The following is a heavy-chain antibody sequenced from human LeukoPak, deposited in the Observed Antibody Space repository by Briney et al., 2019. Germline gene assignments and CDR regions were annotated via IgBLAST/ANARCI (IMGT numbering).Heavy chain of an antibody. CDR2: ISAYNGNT. V-gene: IGHV1-18*01. D-gene: IGHD3-10*01. CDR1: GYTFTSYG. Sequence: ASVKVSCKASGYTFTSYGVSWVRQAPGQGLKWMGWISAYNGNTNYAQKLQGRVTMATDTSTSTAYMELRSLRSDDTAVYYCARGDYGSGSYRYFDYWGQGTLVTVSS. CDR3: ARGDYGSGSYRYFDY. J-gene: IGHJ4*02.